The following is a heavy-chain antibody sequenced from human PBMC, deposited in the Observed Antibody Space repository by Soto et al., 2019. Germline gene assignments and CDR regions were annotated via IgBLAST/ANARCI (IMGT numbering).Heavy chain of an antibody. V-gene: IGHV1-2*02. CDR1: VYAFTCYY. CDR3: ARALASPLMSWFDH. J-gene: IGHJ5*02. Sequence: XSVKVSCKASVYAFTCYYMDWVRQAPGQGLEWMGWINPNSGGTNYAQKFQGRVTMTGDTAISTAYMELSRLRSDDTAVYYCARALASPLMSWFDHWGQGNLVTVSS. D-gene: IGHD2-8*01. CDR2: INPNSGGT.